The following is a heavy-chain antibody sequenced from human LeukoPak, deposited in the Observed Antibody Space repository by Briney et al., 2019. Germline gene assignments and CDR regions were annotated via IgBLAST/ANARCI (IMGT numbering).Heavy chain of an antibody. D-gene: IGHD2-2*02. CDR3: ARARSGAVPAAIRWFDP. V-gene: IGHV4-31*03. CDR1: GGSISSGGYY. J-gene: IGHJ5*02. CDR2: IYYSGST. Sequence: PSETLSLTCTVSGGSISSGGYYWRWIRQHPGKGLEWIGYIYYSGSTYYNPSLKSRVTISVDTSKNQFSLKLSSVTAADTAVYYCARARSGAVPAAIRWFDPWGQGTLVTVSS.